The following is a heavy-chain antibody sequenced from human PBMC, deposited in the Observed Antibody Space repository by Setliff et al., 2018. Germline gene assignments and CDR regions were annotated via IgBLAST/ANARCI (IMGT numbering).Heavy chain of an antibody. V-gene: IGHV3-23*01. J-gene: IGHJ5*02. D-gene: IGHD6-6*01. CDR2: ISRSGGST. CDR3: AKEGAGYSSSSDRFDP. Sequence: SLRLSCAASGFTFSSYAMSWVRQAPGKGLEWVSAISRSGGSTYSADSVKGRFTISRDNSKNTLYLQMNSLSAEDTAVYYCAKEGAGYSSSSDRFDPWGQGTLVTVSS. CDR1: GFTFSSYA.